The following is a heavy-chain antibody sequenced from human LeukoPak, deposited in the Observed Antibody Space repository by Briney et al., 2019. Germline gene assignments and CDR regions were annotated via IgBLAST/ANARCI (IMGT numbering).Heavy chain of an antibody. V-gene: IGHV1-69*06. Sequence: SVKVSCKASGGTFSSYAISWVRQAPGQGLEWMGGIIPIFGTANYAQKFQGRVTITADKSTSTAYMELSSLRSEDTAVYYYARGGAGLLNYFDYWGQGTLVTVSS. CDR1: GGTFSSYA. D-gene: IGHD2/OR15-2a*01. CDR3: ARGGAGLLNYFDY. J-gene: IGHJ4*02. CDR2: IIPIFGTA.